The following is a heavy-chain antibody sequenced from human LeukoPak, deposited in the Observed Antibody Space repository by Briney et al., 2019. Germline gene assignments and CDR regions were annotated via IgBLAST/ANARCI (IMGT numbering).Heavy chain of an antibody. J-gene: IGHJ4*02. D-gene: IGHD3-10*01. CDR1: GYSISSGYY. CDR2: IYHSGST. Sequence: RASETLSLTCTVSGYSISSGYYWGWIRQPPGKGLEWIGSIYHSGSTYYNPSLKSRVTISVDTSKNQFSLKLSSVTAADTAVYYCARRTPSYYRSPYTFDYWGQGTLVTVSS. V-gene: IGHV4-38-2*02. CDR3: ARRTPSYYRSPYTFDY.